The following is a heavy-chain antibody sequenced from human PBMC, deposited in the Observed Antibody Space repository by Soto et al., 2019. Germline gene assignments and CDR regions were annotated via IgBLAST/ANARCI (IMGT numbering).Heavy chain of an antibody. CDR2: INPILVTT. V-gene: IGHV1-46*01. Sequence: ASVQVSCKASGYTFSNFFIHCLRQAPGHRLEWMGIINPILVTTTYAQIFQAQDAMTHYTSTRTVYMELSSLRSEDTAVYYCARENWATSLNFDYWGKGTLVTVCS. CDR3: ARENWATSLNFDY. J-gene: IGHJ4*02. D-gene: IGHD2-2*01. CDR1: GYTFSNFF.